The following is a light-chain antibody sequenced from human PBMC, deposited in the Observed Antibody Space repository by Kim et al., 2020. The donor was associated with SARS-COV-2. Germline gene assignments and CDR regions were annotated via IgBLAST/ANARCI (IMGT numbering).Light chain of an antibody. V-gene: IGLV3-19*01. CDR2: GKN. J-gene: IGLJ1*01. CDR3: NSRDSSGNLYV. CDR1: SLRSSY. Sequence: SSELTQDPAVSVALGQTVRITCQGDSLRSSYASWYQQKPGQAPVLVIYGKNNRPSGIPDRFSGSSSGNTASLTITGAQAEDEADYYCNSRDSSGNLYVFGAGTQVTVL.